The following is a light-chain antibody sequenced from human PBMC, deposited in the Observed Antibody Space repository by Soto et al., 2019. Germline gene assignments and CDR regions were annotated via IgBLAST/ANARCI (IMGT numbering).Light chain of an antibody. CDR2: GAS. CDR1: QSVGSN. CDR3: QQYNNWPLP. V-gene: IGKV3-15*01. J-gene: IGKJ4*01. Sequence: EIVMTQSPATLSVSPGERATLSCRASQSVGSNLAWYQQKPGQAPRLLIHGASTRATGIPARFSGSGSGTDFTLTVSSLQSEDFAVYYCQQYNNWPLPFAGGTKVEI.